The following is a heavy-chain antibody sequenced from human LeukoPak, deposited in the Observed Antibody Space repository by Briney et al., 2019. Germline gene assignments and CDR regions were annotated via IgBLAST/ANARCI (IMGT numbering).Heavy chain of an antibody. Sequence: GVSLRLSCAASGFTFSNYWMSWVRQAPGKGLEWVANIKPDGSEKYYVDSVKGRFTISRDNAKNSLYLQMNSLRAEDTAVYYCARRYFDYWGQGTLVTVSS. CDR2: IKPDGSEK. CDR3: ARRYFDY. V-gene: IGHV3-7*01. J-gene: IGHJ4*02. CDR1: GFTFSNYW.